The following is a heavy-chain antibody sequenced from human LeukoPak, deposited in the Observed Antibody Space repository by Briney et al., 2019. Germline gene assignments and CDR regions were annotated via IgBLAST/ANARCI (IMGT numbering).Heavy chain of an antibody. J-gene: IGHJ4*02. D-gene: IGHD5-18*01. CDR3: VREARGYHYTYFDY. CDR1: GFTLGSHD. V-gene: IGHV3-13*01. CDR2: VSSGFHA. Sequence: GGSLRLSCAASGFTLGSHDMHWVRQIPGQGLEWVAAVSSGFHAFFADSVQGRFTVAREDARNSLYLQMNSLRTGDTAVYYCVREARGYHYTYFDYWGQGTLVTVSS.